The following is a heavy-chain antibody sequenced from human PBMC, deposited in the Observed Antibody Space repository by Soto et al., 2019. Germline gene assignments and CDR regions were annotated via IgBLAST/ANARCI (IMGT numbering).Heavy chain of an antibody. V-gene: IGHV1-3*01. CDR2: INAGNANT. CDR1: GYTFTNYG. CDR3: ARGVAPYYFDY. D-gene: IGHD2-15*01. J-gene: IGHJ4*02. Sequence: ASVKVSCKASGYTFTNYGFSWVRQAPGQRLEWMGWINAGNANTKYSHNFQGRVTIARDTSASTAYMELSSLRSEDTAVYYCARGVAPYYFDYWGQGTLVTVSS.